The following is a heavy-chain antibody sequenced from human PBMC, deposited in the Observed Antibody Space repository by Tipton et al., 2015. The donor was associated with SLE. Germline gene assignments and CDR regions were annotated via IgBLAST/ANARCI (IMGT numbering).Heavy chain of an antibody. CDR2: IYYSGST. Sequence: LRLSCTVSGGSISSYYWSWIRQPPGKGLEWIGYIYYSGSTNYNPSLKSRVTISVDTSKNQFSLKLSSVTAADTAVYYCARRSLLAVPKWGQGTLVTVSS. J-gene: IGHJ4*02. CDR3: ARRSLLAVPK. V-gene: IGHV4-59*01. CDR1: GGSISSYY. D-gene: IGHD3-3*02.